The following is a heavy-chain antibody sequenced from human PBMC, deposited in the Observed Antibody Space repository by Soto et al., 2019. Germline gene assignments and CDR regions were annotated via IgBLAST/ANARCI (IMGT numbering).Heavy chain of an antibody. CDR2: ISWDGGST. CDR3: AKDRGNYDDSFFYGMDV. D-gene: IGHD3-22*01. V-gene: IGHV3-43*01. Sequence: EVQLVESGGVVVQPGGSLRLSCAASGFTFDDYTMHWVRQAPGKGLEWVSLISWDGGSTYYADSVKGRFTISRDNSKNSLYLQMISLRTEDTALYYCAKDRGNYDDSFFYGMDVSGQGTTVTAS. J-gene: IGHJ6*02. CDR1: GFTFDDYT.